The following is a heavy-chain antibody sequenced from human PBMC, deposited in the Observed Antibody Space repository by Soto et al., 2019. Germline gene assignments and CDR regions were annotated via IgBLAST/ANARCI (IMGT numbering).Heavy chain of an antibody. CDR3: AHPYYSGSSYYGIDV. CDR1: GFTFSSYW. Sequence: GGSLRLSCAASGFTFSSYWMSWVRQAPGKGLEWVANIKQDGSEKYYVDSVKGRFTISRDNAKNSLYLQMNSLRAEDTAVYYCAHPYYSGSSYYGIDVWGRGTTVTVSS. J-gene: IGHJ6*02. V-gene: IGHV3-7*05. CDR2: IKQDGSEK. D-gene: IGHD3-10*01.